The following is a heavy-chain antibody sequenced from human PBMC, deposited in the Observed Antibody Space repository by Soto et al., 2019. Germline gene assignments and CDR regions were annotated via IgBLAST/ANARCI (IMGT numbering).Heavy chain of an antibody. J-gene: IGHJ4*02. Sequence: EVQLVESGGGLVQPGGSLRFSCAASGFTFSSYGMNWVRQAPGKGLEWVSYISSSSATIYYADSVKGRFTISRDNAKNSLYLQMNSLRDEDTAVYYCARDGGYCSGGSCYSNYFDCWGQGTLVTVSS. V-gene: IGHV3-48*02. CDR3: ARDGGYCSGGSCYSNYFDC. D-gene: IGHD2-15*01. CDR2: ISSSSATI. CDR1: GFTFSSYG.